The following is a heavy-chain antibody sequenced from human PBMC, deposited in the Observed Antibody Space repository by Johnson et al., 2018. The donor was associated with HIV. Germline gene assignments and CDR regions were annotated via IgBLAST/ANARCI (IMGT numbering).Heavy chain of an antibody. D-gene: IGHD4-17*01. CDR3: ARGGLGDYVVAFDI. Sequence: QMLLVESGGGVVQPGRSLRLSCAASGFTFSSYGMHWVRQAPGKGLEWVAVISYDGSNKYYADSVQGRFTISRDNSKNTLYLQMNSLRAEDTAVYYCARGGLGDYVVAFDIWGQGTMVTVSS. CDR2: ISYDGSNK. J-gene: IGHJ3*02. CDR1: GFTFSSYG. V-gene: IGHV3-30*03.